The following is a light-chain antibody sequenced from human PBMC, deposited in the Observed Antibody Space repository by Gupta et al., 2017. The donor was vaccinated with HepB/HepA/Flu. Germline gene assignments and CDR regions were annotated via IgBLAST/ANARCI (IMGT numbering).Light chain of an antibody. Sequence: QSVLTQPPSVSGGPGQKVTIPCAGSSSNSGNHSASWYQQLPGTAPKLLIYEHNKRPSAIPDRFSGSKSGTSATLAITGLQTGDEADYYCRAWDSSLSAVVFGGGTKLTVL. J-gene: IGLJ2*01. CDR3: RAWDSSLSAVV. V-gene: IGLV1-51*01. CDR2: EHN. CDR1: SSNSGNHS.